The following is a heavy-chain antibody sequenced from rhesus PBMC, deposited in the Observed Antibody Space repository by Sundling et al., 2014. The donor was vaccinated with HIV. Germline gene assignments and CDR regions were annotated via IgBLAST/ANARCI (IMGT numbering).Heavy chain of an antibody. CDR3: ATDTSGWHHRFDY. V-gene: IGHV4-169*02. J-gene: IGHJ4*01. Sequence: QVQLQESGPGLVKPSETLSVTCAVSGASISSSYWSWIRQAPGKGLEWIGYIYGGDSSTNYNPSLKSRVTLSVDTSKSQLSLKLTSVTAADTAVYYCATDTSGWHHRFDYWGQGVLVTVSS. CDR2: IYGGDSST. CDR1: GASISSSY. D-gene: IGHD6-31*01.